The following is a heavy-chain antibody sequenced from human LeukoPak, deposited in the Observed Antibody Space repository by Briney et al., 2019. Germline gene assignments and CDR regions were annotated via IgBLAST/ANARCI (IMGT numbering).Heavy chain of an antibody. J-gene: IGHJ4*02. CDR3: AGGPSYYGSGSYLHY. D-gene: IGHD3-10*01. CDR1: GGSFSGYY. CDR2: INHSGST. V-gene: IGHV4-34*01. Sequence: PSETLSLTCAVYGGSFSGYYWSWIRQPPGKGLEWIGEINHSGSTNYNPSLKSRVTISVDTSKNQFSLKLSSVTAADTAVYYCAGGPSYYGSGSYLHYWGQGTLVTVSS.